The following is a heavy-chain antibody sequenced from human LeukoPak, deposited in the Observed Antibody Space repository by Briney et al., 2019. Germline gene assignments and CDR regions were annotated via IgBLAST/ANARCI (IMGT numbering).Heavy chain of an antibody. J-gene: IGHJ4*02. D-gene: IGHD3-3*01. Sequence: GASLRVSCKASGYTFTSYGISCVRQAPGQGPVWMGWVSDFSVLKVNPHYGQNFTGRVPMTTDTSTSTTYIALRSLRSDDTAVYSCARGPHFDLSSGYTYYFDFWGQGTLVTVSS. V-gene: IGHV1-18*01. CDR3: ARGPHFDLSSGYTYYFDF. CDR1: GYTFTSYG. CDR2: VSDFSVLKVNP.